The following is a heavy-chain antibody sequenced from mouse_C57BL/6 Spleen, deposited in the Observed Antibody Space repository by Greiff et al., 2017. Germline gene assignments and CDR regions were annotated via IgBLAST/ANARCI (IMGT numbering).Heavy chain of an antibody. CDR2: IYPGDGDT. CDR3: ARDRSGYDDAMDY. D-gene: IGHD3-2*02. Sequence: VQLQQSGAELVKPGASVKISCKASGYAFSSYWMNWVKQRPGKGLERIGQIYPGDGDTNYNGKFKGKATLTADKSSSTAYMQLSSLTSEDSAVYFCARDRSGYDDAMDYWGQGTSVTVSS. CDR1: GYAFSSYW. V-gene: IGHV1-80*01. J-gene: IGHJ4*01.